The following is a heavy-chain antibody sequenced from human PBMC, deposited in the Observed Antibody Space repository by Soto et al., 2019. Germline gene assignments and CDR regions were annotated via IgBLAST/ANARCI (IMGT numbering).Heavy chain of an antibody. CDR2: IYYSGST. CDR3: ARAQDLGRFDY. Sequence: SETLSLTCTVSGGSISSYYWSWIRQPPGKGLEWIGYIYYSGSTNYNPSLKSRVTISVDTSKNQFSLKLSSVTAADTAVYYCARAQDLGRFDYWGQGTLVTVSS. V-gene: IGHV4-59*01. CDR1: GGSISSYY. J-gene: IGHJ4*02.